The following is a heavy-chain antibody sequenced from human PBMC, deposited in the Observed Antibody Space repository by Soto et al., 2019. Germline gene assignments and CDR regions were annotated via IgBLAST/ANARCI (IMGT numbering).Heavy chain of an antibody. Sequence: GGSQRLSNGASRFNFVVYAGRWIHQAPGKGLEWVAVISYDGSNKYYADSVKGRFTISRDNSKNTLYLQMNSLRAEDTAVYYCARSPDGGDHYWGQGTLVTFSS. CDR1: RFNFVVYA. CDR3: ARSPDGGDHY. D-gene: IGHD2-21*02. J-gene: IGHJ4*02. V-gene: IGHV3-30-3*01. CDR2: ISYDGSNK.